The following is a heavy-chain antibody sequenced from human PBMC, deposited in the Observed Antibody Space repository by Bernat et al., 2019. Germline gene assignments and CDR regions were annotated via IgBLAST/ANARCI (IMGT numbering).Heavy chain of an antibody. D-gene: IGHD4-23*01. CDR2: MSYSGST. CDR3: ARSYYGGNSVCFDP. Sequence: QVQLQESGPGLVKPSETLSLTCTVSGGSISGYYWSWIRRPPGKGLEWIGDMSYSGSTNYNPSLKSRVTISVDTSNNQFSLKLSSVTAADTAVYYCARSYYGGNSVCFDPWGQGTLVTVSS. J-gene: IGHJ5*02. CDR1: GGSISGYY. V-gene: IGHV4-59*01.